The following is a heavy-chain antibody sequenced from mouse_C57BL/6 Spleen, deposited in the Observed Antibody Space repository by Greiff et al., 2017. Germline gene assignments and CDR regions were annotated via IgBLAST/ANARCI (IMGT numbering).Heavy chain of an antibody. D-gene: IGHD2-1*01. CDR3: ARLDGNYEAWFAY. CDR2: IDPNSGGT. J-gene: IGHJ3*01. V-gene: IGHV1-72*01. CDR1: GYTFTSYW. Sequence: VKLMESGAELVKPGASVKLSCKASGYTFTSYWMHWVKQRPGRGLEWIGRIDPNSGGTKYNEKFKSKATLTVDKPSSTAYMQLSSLTSEDSAVYYCARLDGNYEAWFAYWGQGTLVTVSA.